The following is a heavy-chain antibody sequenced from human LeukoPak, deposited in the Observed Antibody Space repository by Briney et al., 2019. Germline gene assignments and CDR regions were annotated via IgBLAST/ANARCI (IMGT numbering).Heavy chain of an antibody. CDR3: ARTPGALLRFLKWFRGGAFDI. Sequence: PSETLSLTCTVSGGSISSYYWSWIRQPPGKGLEWIGYIYYSGSTNYNPSLKSRVTISVDTSKNQFSLKLSSVTAADTAVYYCARTPGALLRFLKWFRGGAFDIWGQGTMVTVSS. J-gene: IGHJ3*02. CDR2: IYYSGST. V-gene: IGHV4-59*01. D-gene: IGHD3-3*01. CDR1: GGSISSYY.